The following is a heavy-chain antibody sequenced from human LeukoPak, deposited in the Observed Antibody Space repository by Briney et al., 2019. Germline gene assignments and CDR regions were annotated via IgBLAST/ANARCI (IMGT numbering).Heavy chain of an antibody. CDR2: ISYDGSNK. J-gene: IGHJ4*02. CDR1: GFTFSSYG. V-gene: IGHV3-30*18. Sequence: PGRSLRLSCAASGFTFSSYGMHWVRQAPGKGLEWVAVISYDGSNKYYADSVKGRFTISRDNSKNTLYLQMNSLRAEDTAVYYCAKDRSIAAAGYFDYWGQGTLVTVSS. D-gene: IGHD6-13*01. CDR3: AKDRSIAAAGYFDY.